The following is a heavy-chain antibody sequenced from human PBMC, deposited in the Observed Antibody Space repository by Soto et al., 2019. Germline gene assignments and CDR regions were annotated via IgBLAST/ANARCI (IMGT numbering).Heavy chain of an antibody. Sequence: QVQLVESGGGVVQPGRSLRLSCAASGFTFSSYAMHWVRQAPGKGLEWVAVISCDGSNKYYADSVKGRFTISRDNSKNTLYLQMNSLRAEDTAVYYCARGWSSSGLDYWGQGTLVTVSS. V-gene: IGHV3-30-3*01. CDR1: GFTFSSYA. CDR2: ISCDGSNK. D-gene: IGHD6-19*01. J-gene: IGHJ4*02. CDR3: ARGWSSSGLDY.